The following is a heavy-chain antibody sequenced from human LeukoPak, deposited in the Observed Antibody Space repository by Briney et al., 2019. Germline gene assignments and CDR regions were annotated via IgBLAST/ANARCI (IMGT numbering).Heavy chain of an antibody. J-gene: IGHJ3*02. CDR3: ARHPQDYDILTGYLFHAFDI. Sequence: SETLSLTCTVSGGSISSSSHYWGWIRQPPGKGLEWIGSIYYSGDTYYNPSLKSRVTISVDTSKNQFSLKLSSVTAADTAVYYCARHPQDYDILTGYLFHAFDIWGQGTMVTVSS. V-gene: IGHV4-39*01. CDR2: IYYSGDT. CDR1: GGSISSSSHY. D-gene: IGHD3-9*01.